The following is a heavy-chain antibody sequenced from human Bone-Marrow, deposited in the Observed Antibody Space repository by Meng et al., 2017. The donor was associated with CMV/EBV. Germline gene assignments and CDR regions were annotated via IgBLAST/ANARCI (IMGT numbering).Heavy chain of an antibody. D-gene: IGHD3-3*01. CDR3: SRARAICGVVSWFDP. J-gene: IGHJ5*02. CDR1: GFTFSTYA. Sequence: SLKISCAASGFTFSTYAMHWVRQAPGKGLEWVAVISYDGSNKYYADSVKGRFTISRDNSKNTLYLQINSLRAEDTAVYYCSRARAICGVVSWFDPWGQGTLVTVSS. V-gene: IGHV3-30*04. CDR2: ISYDGSNK.